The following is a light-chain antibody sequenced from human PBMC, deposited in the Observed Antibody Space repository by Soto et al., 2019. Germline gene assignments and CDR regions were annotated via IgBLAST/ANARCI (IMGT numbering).Light chain of an antibody. Sequence: EIVLTQSPGTLSLSPGERSTLSCMAIQSVSSSYLAWYQQKAGQAPRLLIYGASSRATGIPERFSGGGSGTDFTLTISRLEPEDFEVYYCQQFSSYPLTFGGGTKVDIK. CDR1: QSVSSSY. V-gene: IGKV3-20*01. CDR2: GAS. J-gene: IGKJ4*01. CDR3: QQFSSYPLT.